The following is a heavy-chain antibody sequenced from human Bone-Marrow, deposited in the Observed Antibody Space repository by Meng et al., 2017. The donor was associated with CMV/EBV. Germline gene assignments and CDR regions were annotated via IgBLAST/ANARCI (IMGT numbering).Heavy chain of an antibody. CDR2: MNPNSGNT. D-gene: IGHD3-16*01. CDR1: GNIFAKNG. V-gene: IGHV1-8*01. J-gene: IGHJ6*02. Sequence: ASVKVSCKAPGNIFAKNGISWMRQATGQGLEWMGWMNPNSGNTGYAQKFQGRVTMTRNTSISTAYMELSSLRSEDTAVYYCARYVTYYYYGMDVWGQGTTVTVSS. CDR3: ARYVTYYYYGMDV.